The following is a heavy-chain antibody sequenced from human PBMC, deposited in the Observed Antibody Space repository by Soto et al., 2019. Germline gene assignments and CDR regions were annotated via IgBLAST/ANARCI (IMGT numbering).Heavy chain of an antibody. CDR1: GFTFSSYA. Sequence: GGSLRLSCAASGFTFSSYAMSLVRQAPGKGLEWASGISTGGDSTYFADSVKGRFTISRDNSKNTLYLQLNSLRAEDTAVYFCAKSIRRPTGHIYYFAFWGQGSLVTVSS. J-gene: IGHJ4*02. V-gene: IGHV3-23*01. CDR2: ISTGGDST. CDR3: AKSIRRPTGHIYYFAF. D-gene: IGHD1-1*01.